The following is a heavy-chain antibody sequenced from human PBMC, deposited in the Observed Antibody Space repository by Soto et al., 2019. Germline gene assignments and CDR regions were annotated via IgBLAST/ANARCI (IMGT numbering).Heavy chain of an antibody. CDR3: ARDSDCHSTSCFFPPHV. D-gene: IGHD2-2*01. J-gene: IGHJ6*02. V-gene: IGHV3-21*01. CDR1: GFTFNDEN. CDR2: ISGGGSYI. Sequence: GGSLRLSCSASGFTFNDENMSWVRQVPGKGLEWVSGISGGGSYIFYADSVQGRFSISRDNANNSLFLEMNSLRVEDTAVYYCARDSDCHSTSCFFPPHVWGQGTTVTVSS.